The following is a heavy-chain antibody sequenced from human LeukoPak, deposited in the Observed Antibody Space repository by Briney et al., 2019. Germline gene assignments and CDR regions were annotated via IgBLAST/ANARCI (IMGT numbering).Heavy chain of an antibody. V-gene: IGHV3-23*01. Sequence: PGGSLRLSCAASGFTFSSYEMNWVRQAPGKGLEWVSAISGSGGSTYYADSVKGRFTISRDNSKNTLYLQMNSLRAEDTAVYYCAKGKGSSGFTYYFDYWGQGTLVTVSS. J-gene: IGHJ4*02. CDR1: GFTFSSYE. CDR2: ISGSGGST. CDR3: AKGKGSSGFTYYFDY. D-gene: IGHD3-22*01.